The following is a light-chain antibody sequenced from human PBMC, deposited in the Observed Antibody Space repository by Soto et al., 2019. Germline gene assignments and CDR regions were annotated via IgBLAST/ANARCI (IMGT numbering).Light chain of an antibody. J-gene: IGLJ3*02. V-gene: IGLV2-8*01. CDR2: EVS. Sequence: QSALTQPPSASGSPGQSVTISCTGTSGDVGGYKYVSWYRQHPGKAPKFLIFEVSKRPSGVPDRFSGSKSGNTASLTVSGPQAEDEADYYCSSYAGSNSWVFGGGTKLTVL. CDR1: SGDVGGYKY. CDR3: SSYAGSNSWV.